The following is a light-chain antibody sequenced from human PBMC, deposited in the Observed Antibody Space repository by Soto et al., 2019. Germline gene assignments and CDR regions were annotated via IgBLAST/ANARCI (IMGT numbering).Light chain of an antibody. Sequence: QSVLTQPPSASGAPGQRGTISCSGSSPNIGTNPVNWYQQLPGTAPKLLIYTNYQRPSGVPDRFSGSKPGTSASLAISGLQSEDEADYYCAAWDDSLNGHVFGTGTKVTVL. CDR2: TNY. V-gene: IGLV1-44*01. CDR1: SPNIGTNP. CDR3: AAWDDSLNGHV. J-gene: IGLJ1*01.